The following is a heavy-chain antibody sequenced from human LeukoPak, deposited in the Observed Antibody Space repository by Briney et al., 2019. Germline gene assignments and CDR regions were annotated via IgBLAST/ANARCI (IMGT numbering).Heavy chain of an antibody. V-gene: IGHV4-59*11. Sequence: SETLSLTCSVSGASFTSHYWGWIRQPPGKGPEWIGHLYYSGSTTYNPSLESRVTMSVDTSRKQISLKLNSVAAADTAVYYCARGSRVYDRSGFHTWHDYWGHGTLVTVSS. D-gene: IGHD3-22*01. CDR1: GASFTSHY. CDR3: ARGSRVYDRSGFHTWHDY. J-gene: IGHJ4*03. CDR2: LYYSGST.